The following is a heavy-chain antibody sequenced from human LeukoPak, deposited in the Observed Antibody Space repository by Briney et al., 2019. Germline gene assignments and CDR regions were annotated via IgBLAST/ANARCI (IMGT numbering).Heavy chain of an antibody. J-gene: IGHJ4*02. CDR1: GGTFSSYA. D-gene: IGHD4-17*01. Sequence: GASVKVSCKASGGTFSSYAISWVRQAPGQGLEWMGRIIPILGIANYAQKFQGRVTITADKSTSTAYMELSSLRSEDTAVYYCASGDVTVTNNFDYWGQGTLVTVSS. V-gene: IGHV1-69*04. CDR3: ASGDVTVTNNFDY. CDR2: IIPILGIA.